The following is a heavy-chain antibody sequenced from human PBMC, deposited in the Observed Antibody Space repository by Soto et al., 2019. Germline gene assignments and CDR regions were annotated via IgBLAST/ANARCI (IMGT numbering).Heavy chain of an antibody. J-gene: IGHJ1*01. CDR2: ISSSSRYI. V-gene: IGHV3-21*01. CDR1: GFTFSSYS. CDR3: ARGFDILTGLYFQH. Sequence: GGSLRLSCAASGFTFSSYSMNWVRQAPGKGLEWVSSISSSSRYIYYPDSVKGRFTVSRDNAKNSLYLQMSSLRAEDTAVYYCARGFDILTGLYFQHWGQGTLVTVSS. D-gene: IGHD3-9*01.